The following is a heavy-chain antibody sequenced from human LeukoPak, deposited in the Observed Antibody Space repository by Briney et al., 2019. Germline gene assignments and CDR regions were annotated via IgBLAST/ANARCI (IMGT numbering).Heavy chain of an antibody. CDR1: GFTFSSYR. J-gene: IGHJ3*01. Sequence: PGGSLRLSCAASGFTFSSYRMHWVRQAPGKGLECVAVKAYDGREFYSESVKGRFTISSDNSKNTFYLQMNSLTIEDTAMYYCAKEQDSCDVWGQGTMVTVS. V-gene: IGHV3-30*18. CDR2: KAYDGRE. CDR3: AKEQDSCDV.